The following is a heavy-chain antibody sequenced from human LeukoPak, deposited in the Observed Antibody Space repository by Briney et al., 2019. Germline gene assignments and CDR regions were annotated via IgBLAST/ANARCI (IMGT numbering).Heavy chain of an antibody. CDR3: AKTLIVVVNSYFDY. CDR2: IRYDGSNK. Sequence: GGSLRLSCAASGFTFSSYGMHWVRQAPGKGLEWVAFIRYDGSNKYYADSVKGRFTISRDNSKNTLYLQMNSLRVEDTAVYYCAKTLIVVVNSYFDYWGQGTLVTVSS. CDR1: GFTFSSYG. J-gene: IGHJ4*02. D-gene: IGHD2-21*01. V-gene: IGHV3-30*02.